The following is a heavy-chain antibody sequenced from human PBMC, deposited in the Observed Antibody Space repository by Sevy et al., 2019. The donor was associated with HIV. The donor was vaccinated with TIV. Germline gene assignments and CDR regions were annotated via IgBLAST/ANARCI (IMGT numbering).Heavy chain of an antibody. CDR1: GFTFSSYW. V-gene: IGHV3-7*01. Sequence: LSLTCAASGFTFSSYWMTWVRQAPGKGLEWVANIKQDMSEKYYADSVKGRFTISRDNTRKSLYLQMEGLRAEDTAVYYCARAQQVTMLVVIGGLYFDFWGQGTLVTVSS. CDR2: IKQDMSEK. CDR3: ARAQQVTMLVVIGGLYFDF. J-gene: IGHJ4*02. D-gene: IGHD3-22*01.